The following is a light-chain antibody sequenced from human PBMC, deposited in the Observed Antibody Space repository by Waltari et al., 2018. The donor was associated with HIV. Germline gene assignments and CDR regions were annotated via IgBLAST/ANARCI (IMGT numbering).Light chain of an antibody. Sequence: SALNQPAPVSGAPGPVITLPFTGTGTEIGHFNLFSCYQQHPGKAPKLMIYEVTKRPSGVSDRFSGSKSYNTASLTISGLQAEDEGDYYCCSYGGSGSPWVFGGGTKLTVL. V-gene: IGLV2-23*02. CDR2: EVT. J-gene: IGLJ3*02. CDR1: GTEIGHFNL. CDR3: CSYGGSGSPWV.